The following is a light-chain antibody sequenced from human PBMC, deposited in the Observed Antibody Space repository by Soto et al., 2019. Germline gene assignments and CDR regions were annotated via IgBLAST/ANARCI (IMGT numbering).Light chain of an antibody. CDR3: HQYNNWPWT. CDR2: AAS. V-gene: IGKV3-15*01. J-gene: IGKJ1*01. Sequence: ETVMTQSPVTLSVSPGDTAPLSCRASQRVSSHLAWYQQKPGQAPRLLIYAASTRATGIPVRSSGSGSETEFTLTIRSLQSEDFALYYCHQYNNWPWTFGQGTKVDIK. CDR1: QRVSSH.